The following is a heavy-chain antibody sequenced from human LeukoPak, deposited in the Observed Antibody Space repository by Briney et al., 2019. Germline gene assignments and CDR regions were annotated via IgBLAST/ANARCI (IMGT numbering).Heavy chain of an antibody. Sequence: GGSLRLSCIASGFNFGDYGVAWVRQAPGKGLEWLSYISSSSSGIYYADSVKGRFTISRDNAKKSLYLQMNSLRDEDTAVYYCARGLGYFDSSAYLPEYFHHWGQGTLVTVSS. V-gene: IGHV3-48*02. J-gene: IGHJ1*01. CDR3: ARGLGYFDSSAYLPEYFHH. D-gene: IGHD3-22*01. CDR1: GFNFGDYG. CDR2: ISSSSSGI.